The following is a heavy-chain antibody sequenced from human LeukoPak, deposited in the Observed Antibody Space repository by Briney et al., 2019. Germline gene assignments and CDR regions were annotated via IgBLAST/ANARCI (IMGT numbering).Heavy chain of an antibody. D-gene: IGHD3-16*01. V-gene: IGHV1-46*01. Sequence: ASVKVSCKASGYTFTSYYMHWVRQAPGQGLEWMGIINPSGGSTSYAQKLQGRVTMTTDTSTSTAYMELRSLRSDDTAVYYCARENVWGSDYWGQGTLVTVSS. J-gene: IGHJ4*02. CDR1: GYTFTSYY. CDR2: INPSGGST. CDR3: ARENVWGSDY.